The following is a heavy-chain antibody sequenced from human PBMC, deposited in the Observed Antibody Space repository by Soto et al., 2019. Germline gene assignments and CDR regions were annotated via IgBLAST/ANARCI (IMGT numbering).Heavy chain of an antibody. D-gene: IGHD2-21*02. CDR3: ANAEVTVVTPYYFDY. J-gene: IGHJ4*02. Sequence: QVQLVESGGGVVQPGRSLRLSCAASGFTFSSCAMHWVRQAPGKGLEWVAVISYDGSNKYYADSVKGRFTISRDNSKNTLYLQMNSLRAEDTAVYYCANAEVTVVTPYYFDYWGQGTLVTVSS. CDR2: ISYDGSNK. V-gene: IGHV3-30*18. CDR1: GFTFSSCA.